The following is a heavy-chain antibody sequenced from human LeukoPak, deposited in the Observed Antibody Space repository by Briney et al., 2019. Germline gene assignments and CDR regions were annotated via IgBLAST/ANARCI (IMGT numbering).Heavy chain of an antibody. J-gene: IGHJ4*02. CDR3: AKDPTRDSSSPRWDFDY. CDR2: ISWNSGSI. D-gene: IGHD6-13*01. V-gene: IGHV3-9*01. Sequence: GRSLRLSCAASGFTLDDYAMHWGRQAPGKGLEGGSGISWNSGSIGYADSVKGRFTISRDNAKNSLYLQMNSLRAEDTALYYCAKDPTRDSSSPRWDFDYWGQGTLVTVSS. CDR1: GFTLDDYA.